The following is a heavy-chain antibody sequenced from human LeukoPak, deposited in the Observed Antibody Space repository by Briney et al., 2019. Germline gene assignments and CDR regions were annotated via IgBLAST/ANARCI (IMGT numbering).Heavy chain of an antibody. CDR1: GFPFSRFY. V-gene: IGHV3-11*04. CDR2: IGLSGSPL. Sequence: GGSLRLSCAVSGFPFSRFYMSWIRQAPGKGLEWISYIGLSGSPLDYADSVKGRFTISRDNAKNSLYLDMNSLRAEDTAVYYCARKDFSGGSFSSWGQGTLVTVSS. J-gene: IGHJ5*02. D-gene: IGHD2-15*01. CDR3: ARKDFSGGSFSS.